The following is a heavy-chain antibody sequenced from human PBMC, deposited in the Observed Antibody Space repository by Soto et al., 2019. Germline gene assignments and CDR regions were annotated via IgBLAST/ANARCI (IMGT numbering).Heavy chain of an antibody. V-gene: IGHV1-8*01. D-gene: IGHD6-19*01. CDR1: GYTFTSYD. Sequence: ASVKVSCKASGYTFTSYDINWVRQATGQGLEWMGWMNPNSGNTSYAQKFQGRVTMTRDTSTSTVYMELSSLRSEDTAVYYCAIREDSSGWYPDVWGQGTTVTVSS. CDR2: MNPNSGNT. CDR3: AIREDSSGWYPDV. J-gene: IGHJ6*02.